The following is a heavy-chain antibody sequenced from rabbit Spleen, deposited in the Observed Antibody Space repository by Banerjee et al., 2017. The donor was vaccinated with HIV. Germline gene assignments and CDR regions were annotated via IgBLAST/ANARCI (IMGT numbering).Heavy chain of an antibody. CDR3: ARDTGSSFSSYGMDL. D-gene: IGHD8-1*01. CDR1: GFSFSSSDY. Sequence: QEQLEASGGGLVQPEGSLALPCKASGFSFSSSDYKCWVRQAPGKGLEWISCIAGSNSGCAYSATWAKGRFTITKTTSTTVTLQMTSLTAADADTYFCARDTGSSFSSYGMDLWGQGTLVTGS. CDR2: IAGSNSGCA. J-gene: IGHJ6*01. V-gene: IGHV1S45*01.